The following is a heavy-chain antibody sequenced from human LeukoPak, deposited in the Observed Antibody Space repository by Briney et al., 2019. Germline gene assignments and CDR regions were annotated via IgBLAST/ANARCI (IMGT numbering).Heavy chain of an antibody. CDR3: ARSSIAAAGHDAFDI. CDR1: GYTVTSYD. D-gene: IGHD6-13*01. J-gene: IGHJ3*02. Sequence: ASVKVSCKASGYTVTSYDINWVRQATGQGLEWMGWMNPNSGNTGYARKFQGRVTITRNTSISTAYMELSRLRSEDTAVYYCARSSIAAAGHDAFDIWGQGTMVTVSS. CDR2: MNPNSGNT. V-gene: IGHV1-8*03.